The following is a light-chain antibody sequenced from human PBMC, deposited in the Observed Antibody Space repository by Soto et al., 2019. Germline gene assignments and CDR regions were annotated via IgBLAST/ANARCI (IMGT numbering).Light chain of an antibody. CDR1: SSDVGGYSY. Sequence: QSVLTQPASVSGSPGQSITISCTGTSSDVGGYSYVSWYQQHPGKAPKLMIYEVSNRPSRVSNRFSGSKSGNTASLTISGLQAEDEADYYCSSYTRSSTSYVFGTGTKVT. CDR3: SSYTRSSTSYV. CDR2: EVS. V-gene: IGLV2-14*01. J-gene: IGLJ1*01.